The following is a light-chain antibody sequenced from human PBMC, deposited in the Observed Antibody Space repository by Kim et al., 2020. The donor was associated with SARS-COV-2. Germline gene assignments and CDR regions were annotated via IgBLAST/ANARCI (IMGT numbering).Light chain of an antibody. J-gene: IGKJ2*01. CDR1: QSISGY. V-gene: IGKV1-9*01. Sequence: SAYVEERVTITCRTRQSISGYLAWFQQQPGKAPKLLVYAASTLQGGVPSRFSGSGSETEFTLTIGSLQPGDFATYYCQKLNSYLPTFGQGTKLEI. CDR3: QKLNSYLPT. CDR2: AAS.